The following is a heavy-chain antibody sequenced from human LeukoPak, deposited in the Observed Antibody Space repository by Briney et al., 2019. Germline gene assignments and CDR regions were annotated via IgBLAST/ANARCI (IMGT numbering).Heavy chain of an antibody. CDR1: GFTFSSYA. CDR2: ISGSGGST. J-gene: IGHJ4*02. D-gene: IGHD6-19*01. CDR3: AKRAVPGNAFFDN. V-gene: IGHV3-23*01. Sequence: GGSLRLSCAASGFTFSSYAMSWVRQAPGKGLEWVSSISGSGGSTYYADSVKGRFTISRDNSKNTLFLQMNSLRADKTAVYYCAKRAVPGNAFFDNWGQGTLVTVSS.